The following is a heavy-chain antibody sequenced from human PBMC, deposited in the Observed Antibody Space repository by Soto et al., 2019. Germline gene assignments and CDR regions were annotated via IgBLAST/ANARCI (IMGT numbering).Heavy chain of an antibody. V-gene: IGHV4-30-2*01. CDR1: GGSISSGGYS. D-gene: IGHD2-15*01. CDR2: IYHSGST. J-gene: IGHJ2*01. Sequence: QLQLQESGSGLVKPSQTLSLTCAVSGGSISSGGYSWSWIRQPPGKGLEWIGYIYHSGSTYYNPSLKSRVTISVARSKNPFSLKLSSVTAADTAVYYCARVAGNEKLPRNWYFDLWGRGTLVTVSS. CDR3: ARVAGNEKLPRNWYFDL.